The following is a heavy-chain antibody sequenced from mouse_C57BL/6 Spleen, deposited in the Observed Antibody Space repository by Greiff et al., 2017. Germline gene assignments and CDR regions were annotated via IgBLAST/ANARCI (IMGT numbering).Heavy chain of an antibody. D-gene: IGHD2-4*01. CDR2: ISSGSSTI. CDR3: ASGYYDYDGDLYYFDY. Sequence: DVKLQESGGGLVKPGGSLKLSCAASGFTFSDYGMHWVRQAPEKGLEWVAYISSGSSTIYYADTVKGRFTISRDNAKNTLFLQMTSLRSEDTAMYYCASGYYDYDGDLYYFDYWGQGTTLTVSS. V-gene: IGHV5-17*01. J-gene: IGHJ2*01. CDR1: GFTFSDYG.